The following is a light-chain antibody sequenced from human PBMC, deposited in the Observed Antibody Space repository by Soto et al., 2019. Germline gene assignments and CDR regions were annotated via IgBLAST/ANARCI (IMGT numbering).Light chain of an antibody. CDR1: QSISRW. V-gene: IGKV1-5*03. J-gene: IGKJ5*01. Sequence: DIQMTQSPSTLSASVVDRVTITCRASQSISRWLAWYQQKPGKAPKLLIYHASTLEAGVPSSFSGTGSGTEFTRTIRSLQPDDFATYYCQQYNAAFGQGTRLEIK. CDR2: HAS. CDR3: QQYNAA.